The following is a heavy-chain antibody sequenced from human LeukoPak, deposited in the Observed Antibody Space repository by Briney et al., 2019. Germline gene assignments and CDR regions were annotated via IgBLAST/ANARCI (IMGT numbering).Heavy chain of an antibody. CDR1: GFTFSSYA. J-gene: IGHJ5*02. V-gene: IGHV3-21*01. D-gene: IGHD2-2*01. Sequence: GGSLRLSCAASGFTFSSYAMHWVRQAPGKGLEWVSSISSSSSYIYYADSVKGRFTISRDNAKNSLYLQMNSLRAEDTAVYYCAREPSYCSSTSCSNWFDPWGQGTLVTVSS. CDR3: AREPSYCSSTSCSNWFDP. CDR2: ISSSSSYI.